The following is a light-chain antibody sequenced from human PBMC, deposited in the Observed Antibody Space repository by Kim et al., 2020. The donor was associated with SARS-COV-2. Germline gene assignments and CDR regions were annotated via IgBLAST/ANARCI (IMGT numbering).Light chain of an antibody. CDR2: NRN. V-gene: IGLV3-19*01. Sequence: SSELTQDPAVSVALGQTVRITCQGDSLRNYFASWYQQKPGQAPVLVMYNRNNRASGIPDRFSGSRSGNTASLTITGAQAEDEADYYCNSRDRNGNLGVFGRGTQLTVL. J-gene: IGLJ3*02. CDR1: SLRNYF. CDR3: NSRDRNGNLGV.